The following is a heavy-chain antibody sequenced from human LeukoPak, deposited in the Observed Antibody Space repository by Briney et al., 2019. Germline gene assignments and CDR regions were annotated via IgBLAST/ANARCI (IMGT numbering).Heavy chain of an antibody. J-gene: IGHJ4*02. Sequence: SETLSLTCTVSGGSISTYYGNWIRQAPGKGLEWIGYIYYSGSTNYNPSLKSRVTMSVDTSRNQFSLKLSSVTAADTAVYYCARGHYVLDYWGQGTLVTVSS. CDR1: GGSISTYY. CDR2: IYYSGST. CDR3: ARGHYVLDY. D-gene: IGHD2/OR15-2a*01. V-gene: IGHV4-59*12.